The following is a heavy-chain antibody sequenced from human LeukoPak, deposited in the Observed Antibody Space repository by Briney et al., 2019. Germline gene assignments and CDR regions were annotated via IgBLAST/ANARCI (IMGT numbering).Heavy chain of an antibody. CDR2: IQYDGSIK. CDR3: AKDSGSGWYEAHFDP. V-gene: IGHV3-30*02. D-gene: IGHD6-19*01. J-gene: IGHJ5*02. Sequence: PGGSLRLSCAASGFTFNTYGMHWVRQAPGKGLEWVAFIQYDGSIKYYGDSVKGRFTISRDNSKNTLYLQMNSLRAEDTALYYCAKDSGSGWYEAHFDPWGQGTLVTVSS. CDR1: GFTFNTYG.